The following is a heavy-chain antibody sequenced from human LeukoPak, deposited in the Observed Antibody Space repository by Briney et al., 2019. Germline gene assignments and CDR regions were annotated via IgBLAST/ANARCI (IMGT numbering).Heavy chain of an antibody. Sequence: GGSLRLSCAASGFTFSSYAMSWVRQPPGKGLEWVSAISGRGGCTYYADSVEGRFTISRNNSKNTLYLQMNGLRAEDTAVYYCAKRGDSGSYHYYYYGMDVWGQGTTVTVPS. V-gene: IGHV3-23*01. CDR3: AKRGDSGSYHYYYYGMDV. CDR1: GFTFSSYA. D-gene: IGHD1-26*01. J-gene: IGHJ6*02. CDR2: ISGRGGCT.